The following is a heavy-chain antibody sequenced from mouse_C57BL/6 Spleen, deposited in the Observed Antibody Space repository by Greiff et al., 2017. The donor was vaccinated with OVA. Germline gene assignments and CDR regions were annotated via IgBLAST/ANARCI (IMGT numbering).Heavy chain of an antibody. Sequence: EVKLMESGEGLVKPGGSLKLSCAASGFTFSSYAMSWVRQTPEKRLEWVAYISSGGDYIYYADTVKGRFTISRDNARNTLYLQMSSLKSEDTAMYYCTRGLGRGVFDYWGQGTTLTVSS. CDR1: GFTFSSYA. CDR2: ISSGGDYI. V-gene: IGHV5-9-1*02. CDR3: TRGLGRGVFDY. D-gene: IGHD4-1*01. J-gene: IGHJ2*01.